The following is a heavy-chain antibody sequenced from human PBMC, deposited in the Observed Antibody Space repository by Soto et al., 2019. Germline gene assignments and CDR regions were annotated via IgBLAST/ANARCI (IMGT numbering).Heavy chain of an antibody. CDR3: ARGAVGGTAYYYYGMDV. V-gene: IGHV1-8*01. Sequence: ASVKVSCKASGYTFTSYDINWVRQATGQGLEWMGWMNPNSGNTGYAQKFQGRVTMTRNTSISTAYMELSSLRSEDTAVYYCARGAVGGTAYYYYGMDVWGQGTTVTVSS. CDR1: GYTFTSYD. J-gene: IGHJ6*02. D-gene: IGHD1-26*01. CDR2: MNPNSGNT.